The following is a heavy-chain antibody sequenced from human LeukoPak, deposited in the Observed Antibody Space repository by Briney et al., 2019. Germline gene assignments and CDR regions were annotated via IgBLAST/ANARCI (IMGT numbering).Heavy chain of an antibody. CDR3: ARGRHYYYDSSGYRI. CDR2: IDHSGST. CDR1: GGSFSGYY. J-gene: IGHJ3*02. Sequence: SETLSLTCAVYGGSFSGYYWSWIRQPPGKGLEWIGAIDHSGSTNYNPSLKSRVTISVDTSKNQFSLKLSSVTAADTAVYYCARGRHYYYDSSGYRIWGQGTMVTVSS. V-gene: IGHV4-34*01. D-gene: IGHD3-22*01.